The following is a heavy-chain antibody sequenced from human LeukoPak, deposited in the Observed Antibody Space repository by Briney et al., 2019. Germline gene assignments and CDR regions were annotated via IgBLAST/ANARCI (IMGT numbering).Heavy chain of an antibody. CDR1: GYTFTGYY. Sequence: ASVKVSCKASGYTFTGYYIQWVRQAPGQGLERMGWINPNSGGTKYTQRFQDRVTMTRDTSITTAYMELSRLISDDTAVYYCARGSSVTGTVKSAFEIWGQGTMVIVSS. J-gene: IGHJ3*02. CDR3: ARGSSVTGTVKSAFEI. V-gene: IGHV1-2*02. CDR2: INPNSGGT. D-gene: IGHD1-20*01.